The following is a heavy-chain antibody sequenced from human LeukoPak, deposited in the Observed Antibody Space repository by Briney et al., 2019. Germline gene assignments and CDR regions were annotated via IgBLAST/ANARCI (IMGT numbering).Heavy chain of an antibody. CDR3: ARDLGYYDILTGY. Sequence: PGXXLRLSCAASGFTVSSNYMSWVRQAPGKGLEWVSVIYSGGSTYYADSVKGRFTISRDNSKNTLYLQMNSLRAEDTAVYYCARDLGYYDILTGYWGQGTLVTVSS. J-gene: IGHJ4*02. V-gene: IGHV3-66*02. CDR2: IYSGGST. D-gene: IGHD3-9*01. CDR1: GFTVSSNY.